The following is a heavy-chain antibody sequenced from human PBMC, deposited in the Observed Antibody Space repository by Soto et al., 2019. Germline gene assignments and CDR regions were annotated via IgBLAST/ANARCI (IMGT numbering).Heavy chain of an antibody. CDR3: ARDSEWLQTYYYYGMDV. J-gene: IGHJ6*02. CDR1: GDSITSYY. D-gene: IGHD5-12*01. V-gene: IGHV4-59*13. CDR2: ISYTGST. Sequence: SETLSLTCTVSGDSITSYYWSWIRQPPGKGLEWVGYISYTGSTIYNPSLESRATIPLDTSKNQVSLSLNSVTVADTAVYYCARDSEWLQTYYYYGMDVWGQGTTVTVSS.